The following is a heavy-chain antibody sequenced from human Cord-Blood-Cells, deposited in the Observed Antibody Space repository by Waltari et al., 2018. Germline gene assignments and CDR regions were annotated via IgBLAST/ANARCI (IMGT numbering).Heavy chain of an antibody. V-gene: IGHV4-39*01. CDR2: IYYSGST. CDR1: GGSISSSRYS. D-gene: IGHD3-22*01. CDR3: ASTAPYYYDSSGYYYFDY. Sequence: QLQLQESGPGLVKPSETLSLTCPVSGGSISSSRYSWGWLRQPPGKGLEWIGSIYYSGSTYYNPSLKSRVTISVDTSKNQFSLKLSSVTAADTAVYYCASTAPYYYDSSGYYYFDYWGQGTLVTVSS. J-gene: IGHJ4*02.